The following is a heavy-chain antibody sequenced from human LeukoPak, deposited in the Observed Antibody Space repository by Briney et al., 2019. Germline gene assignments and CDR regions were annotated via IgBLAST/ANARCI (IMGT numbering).Heavy chain of an antibody. CDR1: GFTFSSYG. D-gene: IGHD5-12*01. CDR3: AKDQRGYSGYGGFDY. V-gene: IGHV3-30*02. CDR2: IRYDGSSK. J-gene: IGHJ4*02. Sequence: GGSLRLSCAASGFTFSSYGMHWVRQAPGKGLEWVAFIRYDGSSKYYADSVKGRFTISRDNSKNTLYLQMNSLRAEDTAVYYCAKDQRGYSGYGGFDYWGQGTLVTVSS.